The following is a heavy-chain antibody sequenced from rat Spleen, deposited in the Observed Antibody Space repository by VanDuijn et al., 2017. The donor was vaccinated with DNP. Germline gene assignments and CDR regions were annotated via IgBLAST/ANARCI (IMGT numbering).Heavy chain of an antibody. CDR3: AKVRTTGIPGFAY. D-gene: IGHD1-9*01. V-gene: IGHV5-58*01. J-gene: IGHJ3*01. CDR1: GFTFNNYW. CDR2: IISSGGST. Sequence: EVHLVESGGDLVQPGRSLKLSCVASGFTFNNYWMTWIRQVPGKGLEWVASIISSGGSTYYPDSVKGRFTISRDNAENTVYLRMNSLRSEDTATYYCAKVRTTGIPGFAYWGQGTLVTVSS.